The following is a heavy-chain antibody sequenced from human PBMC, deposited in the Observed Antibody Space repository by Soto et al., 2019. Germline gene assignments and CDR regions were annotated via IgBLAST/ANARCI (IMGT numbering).Heavy chain of an antibody. Sequence: QVQLVESGGGVVQPGRSLRLSCAASGFTFSSYAMHWVRQAPGKGLEWVAVISYDGSNKYYADSVKGRFTISRDNSKNTLYLQMNSLRAEDTAVYYCARVRQWLVDWGQATLVTVSS. J-gene: IGHJ4*02. V-gene: IGHV3-30-3*01. CDR2: ISYDGSNK. CDR3: ARVRQWLVD. D-gene: IGHD6-19*01. CDR1: GFTFSSYA.